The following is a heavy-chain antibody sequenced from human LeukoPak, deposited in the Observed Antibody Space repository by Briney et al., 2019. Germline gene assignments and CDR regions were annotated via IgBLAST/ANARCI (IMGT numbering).Heavy chain of an antibody. CDR3: AKEEDYGGNALPVDY. V-gene: IGHV1-69*04. J-gene: IGHJ4*02. CDR1: GYTFTSYA. CDR2: IIPILGIA. Sequence: ASVKVSCKASGYTFTSYAMHWVRQAPGQGLEWMGRIIPILGIANYAQKFQGRVTITADKSTSTAYMELSSLRSEDTAVYYCAKEEDYGGNALPVDYWGQGTLVTVSS. D-gene: IGHD4-23*01.